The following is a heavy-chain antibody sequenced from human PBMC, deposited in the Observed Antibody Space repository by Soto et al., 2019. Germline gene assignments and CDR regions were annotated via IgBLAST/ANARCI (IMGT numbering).Heavy chain of an antibody. CDR2: INHSGST. CDR1: GGSFSGYY. J-gene: IGHJ6*02. V-gene: IGHV4-34*01. CDR3: TSSETYYYGMDV. Sequence: SETLSLTCAVYGGSFSGYYWSWIRQPPGKGLEWIGEINHSGSTNYNPSLKSRVTISVDTSKNQFSLKLSSVTAADTAVYYCTSSETYYYGMDVWGQGTTVTVSS.